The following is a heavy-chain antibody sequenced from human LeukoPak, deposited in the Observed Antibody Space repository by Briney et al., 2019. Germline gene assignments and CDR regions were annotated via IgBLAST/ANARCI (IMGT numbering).Heavy chain of an antibody. CDR1: GFTFSNYW. CDR3: VRDRAVSPFPPDAFDM. J-gene: IGHJ3*02. V-gene: IGHV3-74*01. Sequence: NPGGSLRLSCAASGFTFSNYWMHWVRQAPGKGLVWVSRINSDGRSTKYADSVKGRFAISRDNAKNTLYLQMNSLRAEDTAVYYCVRDRAVSPFPPDAFDMWGQGTMVTVAS. CDR2: INSDGRST. D-gene: IGHD4-17*01.